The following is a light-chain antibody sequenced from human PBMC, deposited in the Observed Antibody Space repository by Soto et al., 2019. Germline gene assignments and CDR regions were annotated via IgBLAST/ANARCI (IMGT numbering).Light chain of an antibody. CDR3: QQYDRVPFT. V-gene: IGKV1-27*01. Sequence: DIKMTQSPSSLSASVGDRVTITCRASQGITNYLAWYQQKSGKVPKLLIFAASNLQSGVPSRFSGSGSATDFTLTIPSVQPEDVATYYCQQYDRVPFTFGPGTKVDLK. CDR1: QGITNY. J-gene: IGKJ3*01. CDR2: AAS.